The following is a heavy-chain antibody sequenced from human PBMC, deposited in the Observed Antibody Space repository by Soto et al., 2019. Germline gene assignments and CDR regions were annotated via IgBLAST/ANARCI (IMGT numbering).Heavy chain of an antibody. J-gene: IGHJ4*02. CDR2: IYYSGST. Sequence: SETLSLTCTVSGGSISSYYWSWIRQPPGKGLEWIGYIYYSGSTNYNPSLKSRVTISVDTSKNQFSLKLSSMTAADTAVYYCARGHYDFWSGYFATIDFWGQGTLVTVSS. V-gene: IGHV4-59*01. CDR1: GGSISSYY. CDR3: ARGHYDFWSGYFATIDF. D-gene: IGHD3-3*01.